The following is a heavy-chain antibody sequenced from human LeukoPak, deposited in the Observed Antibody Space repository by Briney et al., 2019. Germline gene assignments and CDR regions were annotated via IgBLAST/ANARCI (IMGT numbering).Heavy chain of an antibody. J-gene: IGHJ6*02. D-gene: IGHD3-9*01. CDR3: ARDLPHYDILTGYSHDGMDV. Sequence: SETLSLTCTVSGGSISSYYWSWIRQPPGKGLEWIGYIYYSGSTNYNPSLKSRVTISVDTSKNQFSLKLSSVTAADTAVYYCARDLPHYDILTGYSHDGMDVWGQGTTVTVSS. CDR2: IYYSGST. CDR1: GGSISSYY. V-gene: IGHV4-59*01.